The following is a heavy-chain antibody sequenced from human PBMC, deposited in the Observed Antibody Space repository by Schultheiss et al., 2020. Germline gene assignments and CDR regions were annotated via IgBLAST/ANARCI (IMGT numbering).Heavy chain of an antibody. D-gene: IGHD6-13*01. Sequence: GGSLRLSCAASGFTFRSYGMHWVRQAPGRGLEWVANIIQDGSDTYYVDSVRGRFTISRDNAKNSLYLQMNSLRAEDTAVYYCARDVSSSWYGDWYYDYGIDVWGQGTMVTVSS. V-gene: IGHV3-7*01. J-gene: IGHJ6*02. CDR3: ARDVSSSWYGDWYYDYGIDV. CDR2: IIQDGSDT. CDR1: GFTFRSYG.